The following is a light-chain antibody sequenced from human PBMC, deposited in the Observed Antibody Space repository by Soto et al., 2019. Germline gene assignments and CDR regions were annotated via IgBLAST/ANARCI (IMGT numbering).Light chain of an antibody. Sequence: EIVLTQSPGTLSLSPGERATLSCRASQSVSSSYLAWYQQKPGQAPRLLIYGASSRATGIPDWFSGSGSGTDFTLTISRLEPEGFAVYYCQQDGSSPYTFGQGTKLEIK. CDR3: QQDGSSPYT. CDR2: GAS. J-gene: IGKJ2*01. V-gene: IGKV3-20*01. CDR1: QSVSSSY.